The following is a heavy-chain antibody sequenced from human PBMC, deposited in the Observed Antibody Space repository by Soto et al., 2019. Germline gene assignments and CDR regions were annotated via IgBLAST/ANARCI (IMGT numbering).Heavy chain of an antibody. D-gene: IGHD4-17*01. J-gene: IGHJ5*02. CDR2: ISSSSSTI. Sequence: EVQLVESGGGLVQPGGSLRLSCAASGFTFSSYSMNWVRQTPGKGLEWVSYISSSSSTIYYADSVKGRFTISRDNAKNSLYLQMNSLRAEDTAVYYCARDQHYGDFPNWFDPWGQGTLVPVSS. CDR1: GFTFSSYS. V-gene: IGHV3-48*01. CDR3: ARDQHYGDFPNWFDP.